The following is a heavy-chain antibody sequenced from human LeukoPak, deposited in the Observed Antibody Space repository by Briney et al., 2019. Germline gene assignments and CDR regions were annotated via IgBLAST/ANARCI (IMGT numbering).Heavy chain of an antibody. CDR1: GFTFSNAW. J-gene: IGHJ4*02. Sequence: GGSLRLSCAASGFTFSNAWMGWVRQAPGKGLEWVGRIKSKTDGGTTDYAAPVKGRFTISRDDSKNTLYLQMNSLKTEDTAVYYCTTGAWELQDFDYWGQGTLVTVSS. CDR2: IKSKTDGGTT. V-gene: IGHV3-15*01. CDR3: TTGAWELQDFDY. D-gene: IGHD1-26*01.